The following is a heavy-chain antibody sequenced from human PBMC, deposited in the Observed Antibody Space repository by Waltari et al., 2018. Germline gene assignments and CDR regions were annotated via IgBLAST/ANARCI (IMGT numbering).Heavy chain of an antibody. CDR2: IYHSGST. V-gene: IGHV4-38-2*01. CDR1: GYSISSGYY. Sequence: QVQLQESGPGLVKPSETLSLTCAVSGYSISSGYYWGWIRQPPGKGLEWIGSIYHSGSTYYNPSLKSRVTISVDTSKNQFSLKLSSVTAADTAVYYCARASGGRYYYDSCVDYWGQGTLVTVSS. CDR3: ARASGGRYYYDSCVDY. D-gene: IGHD3-22*01. J-gene: IGHJ4*02.